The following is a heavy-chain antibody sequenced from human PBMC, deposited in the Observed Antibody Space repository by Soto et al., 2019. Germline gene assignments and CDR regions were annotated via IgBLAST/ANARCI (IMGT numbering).Heavy chain of an antibody. CDR1: GFAFNDAW. CDR3: TTETWIFASSGSYPFDY. CDR2: IKSTSDGGTT. Sequence: GGSLRLSCAASGFAFNDAWMNWVRQAPGKGLEWVGRIKSTSDGGTTDYAAPLKGRFTISRDDSKSTVYMQMNSLKTEDTAVYFCTTETWIFASSGSYPFDYWGRGTLVTVSS. D-gene: IGHD3-22*01. J-gene: IGHJ4*02. V-gene: IGHV3-15*01.